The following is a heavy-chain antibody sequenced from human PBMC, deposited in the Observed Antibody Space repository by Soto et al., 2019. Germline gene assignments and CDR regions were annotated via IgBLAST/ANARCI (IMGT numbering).Heavy chain of an antibody. CDR3: SKARGDYYIYAMDL. CDR2: VSFDGSNK. V-gene: IGHV3-30*18. J-gene: IGHJ6*02. Sequence: GGSLTLSCAASGFTFSSYGMHWVRQAPGKGREWVAVVSFDGSNKSYADSVKGRFTISRDKSKNTLYLQMTSLRAEDTALYYCSKARGDYYIYAMDLWGQGTTVTVSS. CDR1: GFTFSSYG.